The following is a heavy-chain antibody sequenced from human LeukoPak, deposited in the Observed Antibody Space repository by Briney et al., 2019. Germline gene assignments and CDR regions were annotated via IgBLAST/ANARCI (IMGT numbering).Heavy chain of an antibody. Sequence: GGSLRLSCAASGFTFSSYGMHWVRQAPGKGLEWVAVIWYDGSNKYYADSVKGRFTISRDNSKNTLYLQMNSLRAEDTAVYYCAKARGALGAFDIWGQGTIVTVSS. CDR2: IWYDGSNK. J-gene: IGHJ3*02. D-gene: IGHD3-10*01. CDR3: AKARGALGAFDI. CDR1: GFTFSSYG. V-gene: IGHV3-33*06.